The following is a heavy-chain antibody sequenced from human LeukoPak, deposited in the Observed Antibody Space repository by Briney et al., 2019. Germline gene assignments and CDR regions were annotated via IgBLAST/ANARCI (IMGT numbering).Heavy chain of an antibody. CDR1: GFTFNSNW. CDR2: IRGDGGDT. Sequence: GGSLRLSCAASGFTFNSNWMHWVRQAPGKGLVWVSSIRGDGGDTSCVDSVKGRFAISRDNAKNTLYLQMNSLGAEDTAVYYCAREADGFDIWGQGTMVTVSS. J-gene: IGHJ3*02. CDR3: AREADGFDI. V-gene: IGHV3-74*01.